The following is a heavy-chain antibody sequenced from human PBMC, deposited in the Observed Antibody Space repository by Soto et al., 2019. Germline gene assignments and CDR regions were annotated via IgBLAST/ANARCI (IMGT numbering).Heavy chain of an antibody. J-gene: IGHJ4*02. CDR3: ARVAPPHDFWSGYQITYFEY. Sequence: GASVKVSCKASGYTFTGYYMHWVRPAPGQGLEWMGWINPNSGGTNYAQKFQGRVTMTRDTSISTAYMELSRLRSDDTAVYYCARVAPPHDFWSGYQITYFEYWGQGTMVTVSS. CDR1: GYTFTGYY. CDR2: INPNSGGT. D-gene: IGHD3-3*01. V-gene: IGHV1-2*02.